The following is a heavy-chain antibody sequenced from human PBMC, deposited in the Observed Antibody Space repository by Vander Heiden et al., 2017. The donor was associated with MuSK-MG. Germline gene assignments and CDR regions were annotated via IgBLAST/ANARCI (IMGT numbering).Heavy chain of an antibody. CDR2: ISGSSDST. V-gene: IGHV3-23*01. J-gene: IGHJ4*02. CDR3: ARSGHWGREDY. CDR1: GLTFSSYA. D-gene: IGHD7-27*01. Sequence: EVQLLESGGGLVQPGGSLRPSCAASGLTFSSYARSWVRQAPGKGLEWVSSISGSSDSTYYADSVKGRFTVSRDNSKNTLYMQMNSLKAEDTAVYYCARSGHWGREDYWGQGTLVTVSS.